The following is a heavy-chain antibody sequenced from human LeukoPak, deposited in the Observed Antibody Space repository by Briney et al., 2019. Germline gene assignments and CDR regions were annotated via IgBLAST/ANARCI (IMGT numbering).Heavy chain of an antibody. V-gene: IGHV4-34*01. Sequence: SETLSLTCAVSGGSFSGYYWTWIRQPPGKGLEWIGEINHSGSANYNPSLKSRVTISLDTSKNQFSLKLSSVTAADTAVYYCARDQTALWGVDYWGQGTLVTVSS. D-gene: IGHD2-21*01. CDR2: INHSGSA. CDR3: ARDQTALWGVDY. J-gene: IGHJ4*02. CDR1: GGSFSGYY.